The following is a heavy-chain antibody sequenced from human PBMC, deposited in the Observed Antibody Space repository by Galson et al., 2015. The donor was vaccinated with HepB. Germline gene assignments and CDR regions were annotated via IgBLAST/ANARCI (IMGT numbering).Heavy chain of an antibody. V-gene: IGHV3-23*01. J-gene: IGHJ5*02. Sequence: SLRLSCAASGFTFSSYAMSWVRQAPGKGLEWVSAISGSGGSTYYADSVKGRFTISRDNSKNTLYLQMNSLRAEDTAVYYYAKDPILNGRRAAAGTGWFDPWGQGTLVTVSS. CDR3: AKDPILNGRRAAAGTGWFDP. D-gene: IGHD6-13*01. CDR1: GFTFSSYA. CDR2: ISGSGGST.